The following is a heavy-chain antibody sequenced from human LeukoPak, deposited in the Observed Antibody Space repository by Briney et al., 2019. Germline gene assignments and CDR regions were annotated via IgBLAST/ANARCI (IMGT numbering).Heavy chain of an antibody. CDR1: GFTFSIYT. Sequence: GGSLRLSCAASGFTFSIYTMNWVRQAPGKGLEWVSSISSSSSYIYYADSLKGRFTISRDNANNSLYLQMSSLRAEDTAVYYCAREDGSGWSGSYYMDVWGKGTTVTVSS. J-gene: IGHJ6*03. CDR2: ISSSSSYI. CDR3: AREDGSGWSGSYYMDV. D-gene: IGHD6-19*01. V-gene: IGHV3-21*01.